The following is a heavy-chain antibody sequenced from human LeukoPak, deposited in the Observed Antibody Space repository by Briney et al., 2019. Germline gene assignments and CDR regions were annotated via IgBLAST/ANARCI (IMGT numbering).Heavy chain of an antibody. V-gene: IGHV3-48*01. CDR3: AKDPLAYNSGWYYFDY. J-gene: IGHJ4*02. Sequence: GGSLRLSCAASGFTFSSYSMNWVRQAPGKGLEWVSYISSSSSTIYYADSVKGRFTISRDNAKNSLYLQMNSLRAEDTAVYYCAKDPLAYNSGWYYFDYWGQGTLVTVSS. D-gene: IGHD6-19*01. CDR2: ISSSSSTI. CDR1: GFTFSSYS.